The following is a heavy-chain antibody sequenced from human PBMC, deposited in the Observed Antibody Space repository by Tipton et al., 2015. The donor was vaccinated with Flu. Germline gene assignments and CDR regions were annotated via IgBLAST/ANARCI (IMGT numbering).Heavy chain of an antibody. D-gene: IGHD3-3*01. CDR3: ARDPRSGEFDY. CDR2: IKQDGSEK. V-gene: IGHV3-7*01. Sequence: SGFTFSTYWMNWVRQAPGKGLEWVAKIKQDGSEKYYVDSVKGRFTISRDNAKNSLYLQMHSLRAEDTAVYYCARDPRSGEFDYWGQGTLVTVSS. J-gene: IGHJ4*02. CDR1: GFTFSTYW.